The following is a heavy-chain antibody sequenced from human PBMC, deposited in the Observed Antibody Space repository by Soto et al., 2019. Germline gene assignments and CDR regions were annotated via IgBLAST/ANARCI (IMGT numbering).Heavy chain of an antibody. J-gene: IGHJ3*02. Sequence: GSLRLSCAASGFTFSSYGMHWVRQAPGKGLEWVAVISYDGSNKYYADSVKGRFTISRDNSKNTLYLQMNSLRAEDTAVYYCAKDRDYDFWSGSDAFDIWGQGTMVTVSS. CDR2: ISYDGSNK. CDR1: GFTFSSYG. V-gene: IGHV3-30*18. D-gene: IGHD3-3*01. CDR3: AKDRDYDFWSGSDAFDI.